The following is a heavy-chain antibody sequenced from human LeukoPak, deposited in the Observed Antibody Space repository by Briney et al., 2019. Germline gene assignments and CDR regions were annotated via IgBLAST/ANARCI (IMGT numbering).Heavy chain of an antibody. CDR2: MNPNSGNT. D-gene: IGHD3-10*01. CDR1: GYTFTSYD. J-gene: IGHJ3*02. Sequence: ASVKVSCKASGYTFTSYDINWVRQATGQGLEWMGWMNPNSGNTGYAQKFQGRVTMTRNTSISTAYMELNSLRSEDTAVYYCARVAKRSLDYYGSGTDAFDIWGQGTMVTVSS. V-gene: IGHV1-8*01. CDR3: ARVAKRSLDYYGSGTDAFDI.